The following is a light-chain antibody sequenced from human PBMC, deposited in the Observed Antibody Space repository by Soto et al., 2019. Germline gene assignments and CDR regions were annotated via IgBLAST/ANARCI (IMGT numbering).Light chain of an antibody. CDR2: GAS. J-gene: IGKJ1*01. V-gene: IGKV3-20*01. Sequence: EVVLTQSPGTLSLSPGKRATLSCRASQSVSSNYLAWYQHKPGQAPRLLIYGASDRAAGIPDRFSGGGSGTDFTLTISRLEPEDFAVYYCQQYGGSLSWTFGQGTKVDIK. CDR1: QSVSSNY. CDR3: QQYGGSLSWT.